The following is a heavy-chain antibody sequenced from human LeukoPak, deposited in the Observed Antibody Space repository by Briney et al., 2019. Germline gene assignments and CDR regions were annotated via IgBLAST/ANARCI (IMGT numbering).Heavy chain of an antibody. CDR2: INLNSDII. V-gene: IGHV3-9*01. CDR3: VRGQHYDRRDSLFHYYGLDV. J-gene: IGHJ6*02. D-gene: IGHD3-22*01. Sequence: QPGRSLRLSCVASGFAFGDYAMHWVRQVSGKGLEWVARINLNSDIIRYADSVKGRFTISRDKARNSLYLQMNSLRPEDTALYYCVRGQHYDRRDSLFHYYGLDVWGQGTTVTVSS. CDR1: GFAFGDYA.